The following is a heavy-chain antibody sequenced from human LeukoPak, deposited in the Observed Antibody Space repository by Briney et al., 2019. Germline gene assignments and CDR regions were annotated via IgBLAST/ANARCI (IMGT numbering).Heavy chain of an antibody. J-gene: IGHJ5*02. D-gene: IGHD2-15*01. CDR1: GYTFTDYY. V-gene: IGHV1-2*02. CDR2: INPNSGGT. Sequence: ASVKVSCKASGYTFTDYYVHWVRQAPGQGLEWMGWINPNSGGTKYAQKFQGRVTMTRDTSITTAYMELSRLRSDDTAVYCCARAPPCSGGTGNCYTGYSWFDPWGQGALVTVSS. CDR3: ARAPPCSGGTGNCYTGYSWFDP.